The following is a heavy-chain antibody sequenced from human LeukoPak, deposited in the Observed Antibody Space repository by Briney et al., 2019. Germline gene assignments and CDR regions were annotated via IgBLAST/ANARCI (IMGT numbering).Heavy chain of an antibody. CDR3: ARKMSSAYGFDI. D-gene: IGHD3-22*01. CDR2: INPNSGGA. CDR1: GYTFSDYY. Sequence: ASVKVSCKASGYTFSDYYIHWVRQAPGQGLEWMGWINPNSGGASYAQKFQGRVTMTRDTSISTAYMELSRLRSDDTALYYCARKMSSAYGFDIWGQGTLVTVSS. V-gene: IGHV1-2*02. J-gene: IGHJ3*02.